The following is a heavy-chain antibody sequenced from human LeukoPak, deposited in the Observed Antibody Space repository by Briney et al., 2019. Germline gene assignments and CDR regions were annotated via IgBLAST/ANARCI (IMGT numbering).Heavy chain of an antibody. CDR2: IYSGGST. CDR3: ARVISSSWYGGYFDY. Sequence: PGGSLRLSCAASGFTVSSNYMSWVRQAPGKGLEWVSVIYSGGSTYYADSVKGRFTISRDNSKNTLYLQMNSLRAEDTAVYYCARVISSSWYGGYFDYWGQGTLVTVSS. D-gene: IGHD6-13*01. V-gene: IGHV3-53*01. CDR1: GFTVSSNY. J-gene: IGHJ4*02.